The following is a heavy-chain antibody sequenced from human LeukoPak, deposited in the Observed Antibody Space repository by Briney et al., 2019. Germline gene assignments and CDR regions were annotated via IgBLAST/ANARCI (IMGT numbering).Heavy chain of an antibody. Sequence: PGRSLRLSCAASGFTFSSYGMHWVRQAPGKGLEWVAVIWYDGSNKYYADSVKGRFTISRDNSKNTLYLQMNSLRAEDTAVYYCARNPRGDYFDYWGQGTLVTVSS. J-gene: IGHJ4*02. CDR1: GFTFSSYG. D-gene: IGHD4-17*01. V-gene: IGHV3-33*01. CDR2: IWYDGSNK. CDR3: ARNPRGDYFDY.